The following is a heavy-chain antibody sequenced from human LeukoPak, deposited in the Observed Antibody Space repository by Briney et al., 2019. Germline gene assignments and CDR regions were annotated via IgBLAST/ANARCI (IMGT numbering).Heavy chain of an antibody. V-gene: IGHV3-15*01. Sequence: PGGSLRLSCAASGFTFSDAWMSWVRQAPGKGLEWIGRIKSKIDGGTTDYATPVKGRFTLSRDDSKNTLYLQMNSLKAEDTGVYYCAPSTYCYDSSGYYPDYWGQGTLVTVSS. CDR3: APSTYCYDSSGYYPDY. CDR2: IKSKIDGGTT. D-gene: IGHD3-22*01. J-gene: IGHJ4*02. CDR1: GFTFSDAW.